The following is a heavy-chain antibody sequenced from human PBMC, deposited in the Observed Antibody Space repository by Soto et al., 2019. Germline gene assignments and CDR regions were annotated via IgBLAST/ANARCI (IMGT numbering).Heavy chain of an antibody. CDR3: TRPNFDWLYFYYYGMDV. J-gene: IGHJ6*02. D-gene: IGHD3-9*01. CDR2: IRSKAYGGTT. Sequence: LRLSCTASGFTFGDYAMSWVRQAPGKGLEWVGFIRSKAYGGTTEYAASVKGRFTISRDDSKSIAYLQMNSLKTEDTAVYYCTRPNFDWLYFYYYGMDVWGQGTTVTVSS. CDR1: GFTFGDYA. V-gene: IGHV3-49*04.